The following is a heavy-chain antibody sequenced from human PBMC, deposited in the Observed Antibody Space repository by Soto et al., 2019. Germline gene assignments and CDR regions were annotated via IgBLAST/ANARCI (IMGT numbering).Heavy chain of an antibody. V-gene: IGHV1-69*01. D-gene: IGHD3-10*01. Sequence: QVQLLQSGAEVKKPGSSVKVSCTASGGTFTTHAFNWVRQAPGQGLEWVGGIIPIFGTPNYAQKFQGRVAITADASTSTVYMELSSLRSDDTAVYYCARDLEFRDGNISHLDSWGQGTLVTVSS. CDR3: ARDLEFRDGNISHLDS. CDR1: GGTFTTHA. CDR2: IIPIFGTP. J-gene: IGHJ4*02.